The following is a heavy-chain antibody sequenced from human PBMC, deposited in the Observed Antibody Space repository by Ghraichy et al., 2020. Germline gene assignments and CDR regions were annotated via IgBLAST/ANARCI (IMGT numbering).Heavy chain of an antibody. CDR2: INKYGRST. D-gene: IGHD3-22*01. CDR1: GFTFSTYW. CDR3: SRVKYFDDSGPYGMDV. J-gene: IGHJ6*02. Sequence: GGSLRLSCVASGFTFSTYWMHWVRQAPGKGPVWVSHINKYGRSTSYADSVKGRFTISRDNAKNTLYLQMNSLRAEDAAVYFCSRVKYFDDSGPYGMDVWGQGTTVTVSS. V-gene: IGHV3-74*01.